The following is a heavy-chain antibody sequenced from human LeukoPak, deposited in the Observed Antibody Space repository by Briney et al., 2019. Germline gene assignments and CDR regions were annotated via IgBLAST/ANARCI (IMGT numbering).Heavy chain of an antibody. Sequence: SETLSLTCTVSGGSISSYYWSWIRQPAGKGLEWIGRIYTSGSTNYNPSLKSRVTMSVDTSKNQFSLKLSSVTAADTAVYYCARGGVPDYYYDSSGQNAFDIWGQGTMVTVSS. CDR3: ARGGVPDYYYDSSGQNAFDI. CDR1: GGSISSYY. V-gene: IGHV4-4*07. CDR2: IYTSGST. J-gene: IGHJ3*02. D-gene: IGHD3-22*01.